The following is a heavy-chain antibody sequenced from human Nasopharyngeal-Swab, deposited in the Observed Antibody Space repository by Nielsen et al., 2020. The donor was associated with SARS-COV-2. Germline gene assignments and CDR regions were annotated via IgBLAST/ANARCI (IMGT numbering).Heavy chain of an antibody. CDR3: ARDRGPGIYYYYMDV. CDR2: INPSGGST. D-gene: IGHD3-10*01. V-gene: IGHV1-46*01. Sequence: ASVKVSCKASGYTFTSYYMHWVRQAPGQGLEWMGIINPSGGSTSYAQKFQGRVTITADKSTSTAYMELSSLRSEDTAVYYCARDRGPGIYYYYMDVWGKGTTVTVSS. CDR1: GYTFTSYY. J-gene: IGHJ6*03.